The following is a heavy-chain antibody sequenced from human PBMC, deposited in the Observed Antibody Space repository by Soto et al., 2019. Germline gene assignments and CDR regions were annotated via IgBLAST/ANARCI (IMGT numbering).Heavy chain of an antibody. CDR1: GFNFSSYD. Sequence: EVQLVESGGGLVQPGGSLRLSCEASGFNFSSYDMHWVRQATGKGLEWVSVIGTAGDTVYTGSVKGRFTISRENGKNSLYLQMNSLRAGDTAVYYCARAGQGASCSGGSCYRGASDIWGQGTMVTVSS. D-gene: IGHD2-15*01. V-gene: IGHV3-13*01. J-gene: IGHJ3*02. CDR2: IGTAGDT. CDR3: ARAGQGASCSGGSCYRGASDI.